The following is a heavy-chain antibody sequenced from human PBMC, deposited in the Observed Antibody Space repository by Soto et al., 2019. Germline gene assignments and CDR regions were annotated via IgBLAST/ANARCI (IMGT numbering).Heavy chain of an antibody. V-gene: IGHV1-2*02. CDR1: GFNFAGYF. CDR2: INPNSGAT. J-gene: IGHJ4*02. CDR3: ARAVRGSSQEFDN. D-gene: IGHD3-10*01. Sequence: VASVKVSCKASGFNFAGYFLHWVRQAPGQGLEWVGWINPNSGATKDAQKFQGRVTMTWDTSISSAYIELVSLRFDDAAVYYCARAVRGSSQEFDNWGQGTRVTVSS.